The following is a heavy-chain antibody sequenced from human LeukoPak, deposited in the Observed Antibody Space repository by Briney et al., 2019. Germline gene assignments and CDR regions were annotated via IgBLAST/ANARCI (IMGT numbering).Heavy chain of an antibody. CDR1: GDTVRKYA. CDR3: ARDRTGYGNYYFDS. V-gene: IGHV1-69*05. J-gene: IGHJ4*02. Sequence: SVKVSCKASGDTVRKYAIGWVRQAPGQGLEWIGGIISAYGASNSAQKFQGRVTLTTDESANTAYMELRSLRSQDTAVYYCARDRTGYGNYYFDSWGQGTPVTVSS. D-gene: IGHD5-18*01. CDR2: IISAYGAS.